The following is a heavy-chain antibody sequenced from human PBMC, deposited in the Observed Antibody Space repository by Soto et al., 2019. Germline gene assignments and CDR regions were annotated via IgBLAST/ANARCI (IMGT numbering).Heavy chain of an antibody. CDR3: AHRRDGTSALDY. J-gene: IGHJ4*02. Sequence: QITLKESGPTLVKPTQTLTLTCTFSGFSLSSNGVGVGWIRQPPGKALEWLALIYWDGDKRYSPSLKSRLTLXKXXSNTQVVHTMTNMDPVDTATYYCAHRRDGTSALDYWGQGTLVTVAS. CDR2: IYWDGDK. CDR1: GFSLSSNGVG. D-gene: IGHD1-26*01. V-gene: IGHV2-5*02.